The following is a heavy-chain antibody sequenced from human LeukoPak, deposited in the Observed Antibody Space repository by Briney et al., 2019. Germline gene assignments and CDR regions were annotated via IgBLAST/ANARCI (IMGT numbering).Heavy chain of an antibody. V-gene: IGHV3-7*02. CDR3: ARGQRYSSSWFVDY. J-gene: IGHJ4*02. CDR1: GFTFSSYW. Sequence: PGGSLRLSCAASGFTFSSYWMSWVRQAPGKGLEWVANIKEDGSEKNYVDSVKGRFTISRDNAKNSLCLQMNSLRAEDTAVYYCARGQRYSSSWFVDYWGQGTLVTVSS. CDR2: IKEDGSEK. D-gene: IGHD6-13*01.